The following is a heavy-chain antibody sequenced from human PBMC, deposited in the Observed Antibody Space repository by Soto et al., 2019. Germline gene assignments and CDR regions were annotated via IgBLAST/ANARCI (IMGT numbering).Heavy chain of an antibody. D-gene: IGHD3-22*01. V-gene: IGHV4-39*01. J-gene: IGHJ4*02. Sequence: SETLCLTCTVSGGSISSSSYYWGWIRQPPGKGLEWIGSIYYSGSTYYNPSLKSRVTISVDTSKNQFSLKLSSVTAADTAVYYCARAEQAMIIGFDYWGQGTLVTVSS. CDR3: ARAEQAMIIGFDY. CDR2: IYYSGST. CDR1: GGSISSSSYY.